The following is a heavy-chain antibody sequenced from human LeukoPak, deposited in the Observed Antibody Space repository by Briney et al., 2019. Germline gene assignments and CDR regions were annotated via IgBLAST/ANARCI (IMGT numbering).Heavy chain of an antibody. J-gene: IGHJ5*02. D-gene: IGHD3-22*01. CDR1: GFTLDDYA. Sequence: PGRSLRLSCAPSGFTLDDYAMHWGRPAPGKGLEWVSGIRWNSGSIGYADSVKGRFTISRDNATISLYLEMSSLRADDTALYYCAKVDYDSSGYLWFDPWGQGTLVTVSS. V-gene: IGHV3-9*01. CDR2: IRWNSGSI. CDR3: AKVDYDSSGYLWFDP.